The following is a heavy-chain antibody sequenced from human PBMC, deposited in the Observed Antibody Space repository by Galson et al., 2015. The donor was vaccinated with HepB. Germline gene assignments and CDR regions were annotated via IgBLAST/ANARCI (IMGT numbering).Heavy chain of an antibody. D-gene: IGHD2-21*02. Sequence: ETLSLTCTVSGGSISSSSYYWGWIRQPPGKGLEWIGSIYYSGSTYYNPSLKSRVTISVDTSKNQFSLKLSSVTAADTAVYYCARALTRIHGMDVWGQGTTVTVSS. CDR3: ARALTRIHGMDV. CDR1: GGSISSSSYY. CDR2: IYYSGST. J-gene: IGHJ6*02. V-gene: IGHV4-39*01.